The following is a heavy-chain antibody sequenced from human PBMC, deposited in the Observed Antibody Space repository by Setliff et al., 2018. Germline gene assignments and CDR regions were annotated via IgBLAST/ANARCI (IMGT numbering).Heavy chain of an antibody. CDR3: ARLVRFCTRTACQRVAGAES. CDR1: TYALTDSV. Sequence: ASVKVSCKTSTYALTDSVVSWVRQAPGHGLEWVGWISGYSGKTYYERRLQDSVTLTTDTSTNTFYLELRSLRLDDTAVYYCARLVRFCTRTACQRVAGAESWGQGTLVTVSS. D-gene: IGHD2-8*01. V-gene: IGHV1-18*01. J-gene: IGHJ5*01. CDR2: ISGYSGKT.